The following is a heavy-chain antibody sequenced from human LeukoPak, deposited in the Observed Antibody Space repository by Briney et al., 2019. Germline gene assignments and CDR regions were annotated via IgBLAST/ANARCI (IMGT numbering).Heavy chain of an antibody. J-gene: IGHJ5*02. CDR3: ARGYRDVVVTANYNWFDP. V-gene: IGHV4-34*01. D-gene: IGHD2-21*02. CDR1: GGSFSGYY. Sequence: SETLSLTCAVYGGSFSGYYWSWIRQPPGKGLEWIGEINHSGSTNYNPSLKSRVTISVDTSKNQFSLKLSSVTAADTAVYYCARGYRDVVVTANYNWFDPWGQGTLVTVSS. CDR2: INHSGST.